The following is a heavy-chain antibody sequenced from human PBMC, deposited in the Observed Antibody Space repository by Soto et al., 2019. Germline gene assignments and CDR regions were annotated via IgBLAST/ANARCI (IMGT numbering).Heavy chain of an antibody. V-gene: IGHV3-21*01. CDR1: GFTLDTYT. J-gene: IGHJ2*01. CDR2: ISATTTYN. CDR3: ARGSASKSGHLWYFDL. D-gene: IGHD2-8*02. Sequence: GGSLRLSCTASGFTLDTYTMNWLRQAPGRGLEWVSSISATTTYNYYAASVEGRFTISRDNAKNSLYLQTNSLGAEDTAVYYCARGSASKSGHLWYFDLWGRGTLVTVSS.